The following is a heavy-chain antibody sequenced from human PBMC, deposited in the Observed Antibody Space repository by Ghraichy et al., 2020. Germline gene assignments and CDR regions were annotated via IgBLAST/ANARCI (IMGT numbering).Heavy chain of an antibody. J-gene: IGHJ4*02. CDR2: DGNNK. Sequence: GESLNISCAASGFTFSSYAMHWVRQAPGKGLEWVAVDGNNKYYADSVKGLFTVSRDNSKNTLYLQMNSLRAEDTAVYYCARERREATIMLGDYWGRGTLVTVSS. D-gene: IGHD1-26*01. V-gene: IGHV3-30-3*01. CDR3: ARERREATIMLGDY. CDR1: GFTFSSYA.